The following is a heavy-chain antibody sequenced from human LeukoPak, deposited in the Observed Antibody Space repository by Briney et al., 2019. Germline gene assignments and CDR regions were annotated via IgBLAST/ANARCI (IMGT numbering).Heavy chain of an antibody. CDR2: ISSSGSTI. CDR1: GFTFSSYE. J-gene: IGHJ5*02. Sequence: GGSLRLSCAASGFTFSSYEMNWVRQAPGKGLEWVSYISSSGSTIYYADSVKGRFTISRDNAKNSLYLQMNSLRAEDTAVYYCARDLVGGYNRNWFDPWGQGTLVTVSS. V-gene: IGHV3-48*03. CDR3: ARDLVGGYNRNWFDP. D-gene: IGHD5-24*01.